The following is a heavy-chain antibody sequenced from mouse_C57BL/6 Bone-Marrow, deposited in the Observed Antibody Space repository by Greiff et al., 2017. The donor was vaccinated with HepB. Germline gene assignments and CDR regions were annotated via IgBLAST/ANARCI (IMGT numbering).Heavy chain of an antibody. CDR1: GFTFSSYG. CDR2: ISSGGSYT. D-gene: IGHD3-1*01. Sequence: DVKLVESGGDLVKPGGSLKLSCAASGFTFSSYGMSWVRQTPDKRLEWVATISSGGSYTYYPDSVKGRFTISRDNAKNTLYLQMSSLKSEDTAMYYCARRKGLWYFDVWGTGTTVTVSS. CDR3: ARRKGLWYFDV. J-gene: IGHJ1*03. V-gene: IGHV5-6*02.